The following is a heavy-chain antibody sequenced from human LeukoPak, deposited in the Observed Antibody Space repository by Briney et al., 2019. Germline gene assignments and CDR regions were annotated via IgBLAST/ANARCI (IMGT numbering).Heavy chain of an antibody. CDR1: GFTFNTYW. CDR2: INGDASST. D-gene: IGHD3-10*01. J-gene: IGHJ3*02. CDR3: AGDPPMSGYAFHI. Sequence: GGSLRLSCAGSGFTFNTYWMHWVRQAPGKGLVWVSRINGDASSTNYADSVKGRFTISRDNAKNTLYLQMDNLRAEDTAVYYCAGDPPMSGYAFHIWGQGTMVTVSS. V-gene: IGHV3-74*01.